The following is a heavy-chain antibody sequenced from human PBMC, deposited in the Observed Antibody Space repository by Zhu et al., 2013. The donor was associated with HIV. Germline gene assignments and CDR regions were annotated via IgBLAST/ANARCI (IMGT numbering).Heavy chain of an antibody. CDR1: GGSVSSGSYY. V-gene: IGHV4-61*01. J-gene: IGHJ4*02. Sequence: QVQLQESGPGLVKPSETLSLTCTVSGGSVSSGSYYWSWIRQPPGKGLEWIGYIYYSGSTNYNPSLKSRVTISVDTSKNQFSLKLSSVTAADTAVYYCAAGEQLGDLDYVGPGNPGHRLL. CDR2: IYYSGST. CDR3: AAGEQLGDLDY. D-gene: IGHD6-13*01.